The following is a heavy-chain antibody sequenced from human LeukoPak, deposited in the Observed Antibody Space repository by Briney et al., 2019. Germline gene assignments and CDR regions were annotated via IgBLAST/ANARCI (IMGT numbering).Heavy chain of an antibody. D-gene: IGHD2-2*01. CDR1: GGSISSYY. CDR3: ARDSVVVVPAAKKGAFDI. J-gene: IGHJ3*02. Sequence: SETLSLTCTVSGGSISSYYWSWIRQPAGKGLEWIGRIYTSGSTNYNPSLKSRVTMSVDTSKNQFSLKLSSVTAADTAVYYCARDSVVVVPAAKKGAFDIWGQGTMVTVSS. V-gene: IGHV4-4*07. CDR2: IYTSGST.